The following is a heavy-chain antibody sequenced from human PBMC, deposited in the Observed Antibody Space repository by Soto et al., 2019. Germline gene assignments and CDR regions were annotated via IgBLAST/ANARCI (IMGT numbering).Heavy chain of an antibody. CDR2: ISYDESNK. Sequence: QVQLVESGGGVVQPGRSLRLSCAASGFTFSSYGMHWVRQAPGKGLEWVALISYDESNKYYADSVKGRFTISRDNFKNTLYLQMNSLRAEDTAVYYCAKNVQTYYYDTSGGNWGQGTLVTVSS. CDR1: GFTFSSYG. D-gene: IGHD3-22*01. V-gene: IGHV3-30*18. J-gene: IGHJ4*02. CDR3: AKNVQTYYYDTSGGN.